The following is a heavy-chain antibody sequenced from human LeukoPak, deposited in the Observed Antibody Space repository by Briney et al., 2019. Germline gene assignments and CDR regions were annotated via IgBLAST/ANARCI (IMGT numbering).Heavy chain of an antibody. CDR2: IYTSGST. CDR1: GGSISSYY. V-gene: IGHV4-4*07. D-gene: IGHD3-10*01. J-gene: IGHJ1*01. Sequence: SETLSLTCTVSGGSISSYYWSWIRQPAGKGLEWIGRIYTSGSTNYNPSLKSRVTMSVDTSKNQFSLKLSSVTAADTAVYYCASEYGSGRPVGYFQHWGQGTLVTVSS. CDR3: ASEYGSGRPVGYFQH.